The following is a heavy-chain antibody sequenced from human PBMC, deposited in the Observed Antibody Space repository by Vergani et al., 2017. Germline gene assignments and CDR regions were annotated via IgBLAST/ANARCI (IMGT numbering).Heavy chain of an antibody. D-gene: IGHD4-17*01. CDR1: GFTFSNAC. Sequence: EVQLVESGGGLVKPGGSLRLSCAASGFTFSNACMSWVRQAPGKGLEWVDRIKSKTDGGTTDYAATVKGRFTISRDDSKNTLYLQINSLKTEDTAVYYCTTEGYGDMDVWGKGTTVTVSS. V-gene: IGHV3-15*01. J-gene: IGHJ6*03. CDR3: TTEGYGDMDV. CDR2: IKSKTDGGTT.